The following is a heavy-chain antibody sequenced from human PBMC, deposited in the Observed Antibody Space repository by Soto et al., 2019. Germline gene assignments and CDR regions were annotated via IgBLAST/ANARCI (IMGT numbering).Heavy chain of an antibody. CDR1: GCTFSSGSYY. V-gene: IGHV4-61*01. Sequence: SATVSLSRPFSGCTFSSGSYYWSWLQQPPGKGLEWIGYIYYSGSTNYNPSLKSRVTISVDTSKNQFSLKLSSVTAADTAVYYCARDHSFLVAVAGRVDYWGQGTLVTVS. CDR3: ARDHSFLVAVAGRVDY. CDR2: IYYSGST. J-gene: IGHJ4*02. D-gene: IGHD6-19*01.